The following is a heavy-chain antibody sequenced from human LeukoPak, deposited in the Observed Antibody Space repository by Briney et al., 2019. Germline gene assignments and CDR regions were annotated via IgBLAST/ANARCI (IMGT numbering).Heavy chain of an antibody. Sequence: SETLSLTCTVSGGSISSSSSYWGWIRQPPGKGLEWIGNIFYTGSTYYNPSLKSRVTISIDTSRNQFSLKLSSVTAADTAVYYCARIGGSFYFYYFMDVWGKGTTVTVSS. CDR2: IFYTGST. CDR3: ARIGGSFYFYYFMDV. J-gene: IGHJ6*03. D-gene: IGHD1-26*01. V-gene: IGHV4-39*07. CDR1: GGSISSSSSY.